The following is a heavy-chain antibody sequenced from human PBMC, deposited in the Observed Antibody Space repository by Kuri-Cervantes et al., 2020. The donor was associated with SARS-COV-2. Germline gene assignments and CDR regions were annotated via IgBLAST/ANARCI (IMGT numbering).Heavy chain of an antibody. CDR2: ISWNSGNI. J-gene: IGHJ4*02. CDR3: ARDRYYDFWSGYCG. D-gene: IGHD3-3*01. CDR1: GFTFNDYA. V-gene: IGHV3-9*01. Sequence: GGSLRLSCAASGFTFNDYAMHWVRQTPGKGLEWVSSISWNSGNIGYADSVKGRFTISRDNAKNSLYLQMNSLRAEDTAVYYCARDRYYDFWSGYCGWGQGTLVTVSS.